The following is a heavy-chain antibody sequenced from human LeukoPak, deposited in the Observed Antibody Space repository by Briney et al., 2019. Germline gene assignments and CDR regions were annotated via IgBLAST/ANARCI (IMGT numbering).Heavy chain of an antibody. V-gene: IGHV4-39*01. J-gene: IGHJ4*02. CDR1: GGSISSSSYY. Sequence: PSETLSLTCTVSGGSISSSSYYWGWIRQPPGKGLEWIGSIYYSGSTYYNPSLKSRVTISVDTSKNQFSLKLSSVTAADTAVYYCAGVTRRYSYGYFAFFDYWGQGTLVTVSS. D-gene: IGHD5-18*01. CDR2: IYYSGST. CDR3: AGVTRRYSYGYFAFFDY.